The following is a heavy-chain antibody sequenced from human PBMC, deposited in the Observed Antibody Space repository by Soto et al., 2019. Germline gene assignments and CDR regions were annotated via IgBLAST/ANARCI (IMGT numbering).Heavy chain of an antibody. CDR1: GFTFSSYW. CDR3: TRDIGGKGAY. V-gene: IGHV3-74*01. CDR2: IDEYGSTI. Sequence: EVQLVESGGGLVQPGGSLRLSCAASGFTFSSYWMHWVRQVPGKGLLWVSRIDEYGSTINYADSVKGRFTIPRDNAKNTLYLEMNSLRAEDTALYYCTRDIGGKGAYWGQGILVTVSS. D-gene: IGHD3-10*01. J-gene: IGHJ4*02.